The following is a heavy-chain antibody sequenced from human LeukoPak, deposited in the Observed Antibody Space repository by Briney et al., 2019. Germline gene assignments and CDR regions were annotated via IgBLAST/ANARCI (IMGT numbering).Heavy chain of an antibody. Sequence: SETLSLTCTVSGGSISSSSHYWGWIRQPPGKGLEWIGSIYYSGSTYYNPSLKGRVTISVDTSKNQFSLKLSSVTAADTAVYYCARYCSGGSCYSGPSSSYYHGMDVWGQGTTVTVSS. J-gene: IGHJ6*02. V-gene: IGHV4-39*07. D-gene: IGHD2-15*01. CDR2: IYYSGST. CDR1: GGSISSSSHY. CDR3: ARYCSGGSCYSGPSSSYYHGMDV.